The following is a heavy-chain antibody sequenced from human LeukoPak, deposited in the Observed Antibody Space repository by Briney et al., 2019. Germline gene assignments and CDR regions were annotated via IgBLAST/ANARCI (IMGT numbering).Heavy chain of an antibody. CDR2: ISGSGGST. J-gene: IGHJ5*02. CDR1: AFTFSSYW. Sequence: GGSLRLSCAASAFTFSSYWMHWVRQDPGKGLEWVSAISGSGGSTYYADSVKGRFTISRDNSKNTLYLQMNSLRAEDTAVYYCAKAQWELLRSNWFDPWGQGTRVTVSS. D-gene: IGHD1-26*01. CDR3: AKAQWELLRSNWFDP. V-gene: IGHV3-23*01.